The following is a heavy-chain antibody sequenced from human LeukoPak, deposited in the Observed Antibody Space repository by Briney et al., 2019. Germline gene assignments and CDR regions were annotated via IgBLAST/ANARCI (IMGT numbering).Heavy chain of an antibody. V-gene: IGHV1-2*02. CDR1: GYTFTGYY. CDR3: ARQDRYCSGGSCYSALTRYYYYGMDV. Sequence: ASVKVSCKASGYTFTGYYMHWVRQAPGQGLEWMGWINPNSGGTNYAQKFQGRVTMTRDTSISTAYMELSRLRSDDTAVYYCARQDRYCSGGSCYSALTRYYYYGMDVWGQGTAATVSS. J-gene: IGHJ6*02. CDR2: INPNSGGT. D-gene: IGHD2-15*01.